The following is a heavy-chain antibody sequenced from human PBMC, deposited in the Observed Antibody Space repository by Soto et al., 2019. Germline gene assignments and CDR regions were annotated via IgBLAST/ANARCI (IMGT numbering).Heavy chain of an antibody. CDR2: IYYSGST. V-gene: IGHV4-30-4*01. CDR1: GGSISSGDYY. Sequence: SETLSLTCTVSGGSISSGDYYWSWIRQPPGKGLEWIGYIYYSGSTYYNPSLKSRVTISVDTSKNQFSLKLSSVTAADTAVYYCARTIVVVPAAILDWFDPWGQGTLVT. D-gene: IGHD2-2*02. CDR3: ARTIVVVPAAILDWFDP. J-gene: IGHJ5*02.